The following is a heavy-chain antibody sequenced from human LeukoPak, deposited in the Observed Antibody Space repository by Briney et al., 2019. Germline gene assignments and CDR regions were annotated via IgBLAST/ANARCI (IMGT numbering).Heavy chain of an antibody. CDR1: GGTFSSYA. V-gene: IGHV1-69*13. CDR3: ARVSGSYYGPDAFDI. CDR2: IIPIFGTA. Sequence: GASVKVSCKASGGTFSSYAISWVRQAPGQGLEWMGGIIPIFGTANYAQKFQGRVTITADESTSTAYMELSSLRSEDTAVYYCARVSGSYYGPDAFDIWGQGTMVTVSS. J-gene: IGHJ3*02. D-gene: IGHD1-26*01.